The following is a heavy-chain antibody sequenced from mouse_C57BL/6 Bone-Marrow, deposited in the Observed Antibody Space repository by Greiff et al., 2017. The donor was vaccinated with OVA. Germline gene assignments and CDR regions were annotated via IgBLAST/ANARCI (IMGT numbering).Heavy chain of an antibody. V-gene: IGHV1-63*01. J-gene: IGHJ4*01. CDR3: AREDTTVVGAMDY. Sequence: VQLKESGAELVRPGTSVKMSCKASGYTFTNYWIGWAKQRPGHGLEWIGDIYPGGGYTNYNEKFKGKATLTADKSSSTAYMQFSSLTSEDSAIYYCAREDTTVVGAMDYWGQGTSVTVSS. CDR1: GYTFTNYW. CDR2: IYPGGGYT. D-gene: IGHD1-1*01.